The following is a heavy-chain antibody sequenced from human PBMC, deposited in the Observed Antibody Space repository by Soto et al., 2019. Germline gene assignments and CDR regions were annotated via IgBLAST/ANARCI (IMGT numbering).Heavy chain of an antibody. CDR2: ISSSGSYI. CDR1: GFTFSDYG. V-gene: IGHV3-21*01. Sequence: ESGGGLVKPGGSLRLSCAGSGFTFSDYGMNWVRQAPGKGLEWVSSISSSGSYIYYTASVKGRFTISRDNAKNSVFLQMNSLRADDTAVYFCARDWGMTTVVTPDYWGQGTLVTVSS. D-gene: IGHD4-17*01. J-gene: IGHJ4*02. CDR3: ARDWGMTTVVTPDY.